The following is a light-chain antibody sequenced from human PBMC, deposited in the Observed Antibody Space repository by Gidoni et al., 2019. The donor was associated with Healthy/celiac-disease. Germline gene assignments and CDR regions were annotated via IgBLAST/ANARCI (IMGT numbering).Light chain of an antibody. Sequence: QSALTQPASAPGSPGQSNAISCIGTYGDLGSSYWFSWYQHHPGKAPKLLIFDTYPRPSGVSERFSASKSANTASLTISVLQSGDEADYFCSSYSSVGSPIIFGTGTKVTFL. CDR1: YGDLGSSYW. CDR2: DTY. V-gene: IGLV2-14*03. CDR3: SSYSSVGSPII. J-gene: IGLJ1*01.